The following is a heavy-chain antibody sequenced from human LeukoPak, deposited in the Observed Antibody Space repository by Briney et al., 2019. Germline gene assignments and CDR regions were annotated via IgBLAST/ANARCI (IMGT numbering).Heavy chain of an antibody. CDR2: IYYSGST. CDR1: GGSISSYY. J-gene: IGHJ4*02. CDR3: ARDLVTMVRGSGLGY. D-gene: IGHD3-10*01. V-gene: IGHV4-59*01. Sequence: SETLSLTCTVSGGSISSYYWSWIRQPPGKGLEWIGYIYYSGSTIYNPSLKSRVTISVDTSKNQFSLKLSSVTAADTAVYYCARDLVTMVRGSGLGYWGQGTLVTVSS.